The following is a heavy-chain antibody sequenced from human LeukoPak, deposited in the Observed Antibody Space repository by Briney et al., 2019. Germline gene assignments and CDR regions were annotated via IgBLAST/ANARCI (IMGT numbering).Heavy chain of an antibody. CDR1: GYTFTSYG. CDR2: ISAYNGNT. Sequence: ASVKVSCKASGYTFTSYGISWVRQAPGQGLEWMGWISAYNGNTNYAQKLQGRVTMTRDTSISTAYMELSRLRSDDTAVYYCARNLGDILTYYDYWGQGTLVTVSS. J-gene: IGHJ4*02. D-gene: IGHD3-9*01. CDR3: ARNLGDILTYYDY. V-gene: IGHV1-18*01.